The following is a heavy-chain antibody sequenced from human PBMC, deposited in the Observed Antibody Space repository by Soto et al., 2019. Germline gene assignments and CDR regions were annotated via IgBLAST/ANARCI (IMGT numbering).Heavy chain of an antibody. CDR1: GFTFSSYA. CDR3: ARDGVGYCSSTSCHYYYYGMDV. J-gene: IGHJ6*02. Sequence: QVQLVESGGGVVQPGRSLRLSCAASGFTFSSYAMHWVRQAPGKGLEWVAVISYDGSNKYYADSVKGRFTISRDNSKNTLYLQMNSMRAEDTAVYYCARDGVGYCSSTSCHYYYYGMDVWGQGTTVTVSS. V-gene: IGHV3-30-3*01. CDR2: ISYDGSNK. D-gene: IGHD2-2*01.